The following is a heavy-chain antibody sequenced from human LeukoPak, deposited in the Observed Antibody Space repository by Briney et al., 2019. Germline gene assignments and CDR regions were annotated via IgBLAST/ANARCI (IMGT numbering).Heavy chain of an antibody. J-gene: IGHJ4*02. Sequence: AAVKVSCKASGYTFTVYYMHWVRQAPGQGLEWMGRINPNSGGTNYAQKFQGRVTMTRDTSISTAYMELSRLRSDDTAVYYCARYSTSYLIDYWGQGTLVTVSS. CDR3: ARYSTSYLIDY. CDR1: GYTFTVYY. V-gene: IGHV1-2*06. D-gene: IGHD1-26*01. CDR2: INPNSGGT.